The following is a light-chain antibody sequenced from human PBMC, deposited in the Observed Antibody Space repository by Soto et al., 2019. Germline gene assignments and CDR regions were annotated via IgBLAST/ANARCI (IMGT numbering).Light chain of an antibody. CDR2: DAS. CDR3: QQRSNWPTWT. Sequence: EIMITQSPATLSVSPGERATLSCRASQSVKSSLAWYPQKPGQAPRLLIYDASNRANGIPARFSGSGSGTDFTLTISSLEPEDFAVYDGQQRSNWPTWTFGQGTQVDIK. CDR1: QSVKSS. J-gene: IGKJ1*01. V-gene: IGKV3-11*01.